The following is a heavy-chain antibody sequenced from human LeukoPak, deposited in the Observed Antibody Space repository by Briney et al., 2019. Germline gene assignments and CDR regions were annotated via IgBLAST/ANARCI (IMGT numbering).Heavy chain of an antibody. D-gene: IGHD2-21*01. Sequence: SETLSLTCTVSGGSISSSSYYWGWIRQPPGKGLEWIGSIYYSGSTYYNPSLKSRVTISVDTSKNQFSLKLRSVTAADTAVYYCARVLIKGHSLYFDYWGQGTLVTVSS. CDR1: GGSISSSSYY. J-gene: IGHJ4*02. V-gene: IGHV4-39*07. CDR2: IYYSGST. CDR3: ARVLIKGHSLYFDY.